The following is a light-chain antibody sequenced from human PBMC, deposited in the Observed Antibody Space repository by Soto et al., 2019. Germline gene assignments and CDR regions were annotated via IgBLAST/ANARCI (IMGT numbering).Light chain of an antibody. CDR1: QRVSSY. CDR3: QQRYNWQRT. Sequence: EIVLTQSPATLSLSPGERATLSCRASQRVSSYLAWYQQKPGQAPRLLIYDASTRATGIPARFSGSRSGADFTLTISNLEPEDFAVYYCQQRYNWQRTCGQGTEVEIK. V-gene: IGKV3-11*01. J-gene: IGKJ1*01. CDR2: DAS.